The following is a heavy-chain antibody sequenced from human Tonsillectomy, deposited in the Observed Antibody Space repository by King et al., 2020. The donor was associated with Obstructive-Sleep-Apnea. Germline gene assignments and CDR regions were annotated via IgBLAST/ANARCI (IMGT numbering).Heavy chain of an antibody. CDR3: AREESAYYGAGPMDV. V-gene: IGHV4-4*07. Sequence: QLQESGPGLVKPSETLSLTCSVSGGSMSSFYWSWIRQAAGKGLEWIGRIYTSGSTNYNPSLKSRVTLSVDTSNNQLSLKLTAVTAPDTAVYYCAREESAYYGAGPMDVWGQGTTVTVSS. D-gene: IGHD3-10*01. J-gene: IGHJ6*02. CDR2: IYTSGST. CDR1: GGSMSSFY.